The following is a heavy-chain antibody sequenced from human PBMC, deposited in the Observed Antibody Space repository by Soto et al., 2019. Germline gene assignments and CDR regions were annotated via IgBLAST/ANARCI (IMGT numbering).Heavy chain of an antibody. V-gene: IGHV4-39*01. CDR2: FYYGGST. CDR1: GGSIKSSTYY. J-gene: IGHJ5*02. D-gene: IGHD6-13*01. CDR3: ARQRSSWWGWFGP. Sequence: QLQLQESGPGLVKPSETLSLTCTVSGGSIKSSTYYWGWIRQPPGKGLEWIGSFYYGGSTHYYPSLKSGVTIALDTSKKQFSLILSSVTAADTAVYYWARQRSSWWGWFGPWGQGTLGTVSS.